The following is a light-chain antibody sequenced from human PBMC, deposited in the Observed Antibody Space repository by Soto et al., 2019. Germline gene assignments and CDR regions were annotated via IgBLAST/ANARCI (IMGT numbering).Light chain of an antibody. V-gene: IGLV2-8*01. Sequence: QSDLTQPPSASGSPGQSVTISCTGTCSDVGGYDFVSWYQQHPGKAPKLIIYEVSKWPSGVPDRFSGSKSGNTASLTVSGLQAEDEADYYCASYAGGHYNWVFGGGTKVTVL. J-gene: IGLJ3*02. CDR3: ASYAGGHYNWV. CDR2: EVS. CDR1: CSDVGGYDF.